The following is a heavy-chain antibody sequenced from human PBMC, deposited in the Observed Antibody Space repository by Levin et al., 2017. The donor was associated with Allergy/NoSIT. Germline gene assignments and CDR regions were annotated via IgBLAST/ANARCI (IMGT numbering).Heavy chain of an antibody. CDR3: VRAPYSNRWYYFDY. D-gene: IGHD6-13*01. CDR1: GFTFSDYY. Sequence: PGGSLRLSCAASGFTFSDYYMSWVRQAPGKGLEWVSYISSSGSTISYADSVKGRFTISRDNAKNSLDLHMNSLRAEDTAVYYCVRAPYSNRWYYFDYWGQGTLVTVSS. J-gene: IGHJ4*02. V-gene: IGHV3-11*01. CDR2: ISSSGSTI.